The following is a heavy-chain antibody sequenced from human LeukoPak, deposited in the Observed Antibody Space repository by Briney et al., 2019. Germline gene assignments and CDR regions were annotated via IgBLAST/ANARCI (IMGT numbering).Heavy chain of an antibody. CDR3: ARDQGSGWGFNWFDP. CDR2: IWYDGSNK. V-gene: IGHV3-33*01. D-gene: IGHD6-19*01. CDR1: GFTFSSYG. Sequence: GGSLRLSCAASGFTFSSYGMHWVRQAPAKGLGGWAVIWYDGSNKYYADSVKGRFTISRDNSKNTLYLQMNSLRAEDTAVYYCARDQGSGWGFNWFDPWGQGTLVTVSS. J-gene: IGHJ5*02.